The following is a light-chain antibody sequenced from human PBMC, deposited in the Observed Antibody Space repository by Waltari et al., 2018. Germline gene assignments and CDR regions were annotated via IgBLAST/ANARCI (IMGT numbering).Light chain of an antibody. CDR1: QIVCNT. CDR3: LQYNNWRGT. V-gene: IGKV3-15*01. J-gene: IGKJ1*01. Sequence: EIVMTQSPATLSVSPGERAALSRRASQIVCNTLAWYQQKPCHAPRLLIYGASTRATGVPARFSGSGSGTEFTLTISSMQSEDFAVYYCLQYNNWRGTFGQGTKVEI. CDR2: GAS.